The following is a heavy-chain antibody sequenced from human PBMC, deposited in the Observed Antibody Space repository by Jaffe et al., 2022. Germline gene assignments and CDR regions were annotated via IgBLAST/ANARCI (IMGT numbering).Heavy chain of an antibody. V-gene: IGHV1-69*01. Sequence: QVQLVQSGAEVKKPGSSVKVSCKASGGTFSSYAISWVRQAPGQGLEWMGGIIPIFGTANYAQKFQGRVTITADESTSTAYMELSSLRSEDTAVYYCARAMWNRATEDYYYYYYMDVWGKGTTVTVSS. D-gene: IGHD5-12*01. CDR2: IIPIFGTA. CDR1: GGTFSSYA. CDR3: ARAMWNRATEDYYYYYYMDV. J-gene: IGHJ6*03.